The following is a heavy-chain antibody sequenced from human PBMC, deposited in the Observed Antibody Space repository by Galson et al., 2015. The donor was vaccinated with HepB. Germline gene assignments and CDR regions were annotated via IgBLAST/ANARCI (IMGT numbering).Heavy chain of an antibody. D-gene: IGHD6-13*01. Sequence: PALVKPTQTLTLTCTFSGFSLSTSGMCVSWIRQPPGKALEWLARIDWDDDKYYSTSLKTRLTISKDTSKNQVVLTMTNMDPVDTATYYCARIRTLTAAGQSTDWFDPWGQGTLVTVSS. V-gene: IGHV2-70*11. J-gene: IGHJ5*02. CDR3: ARIRTLTAAGQSTDWFDP. CDR1: GFSLSTSGMC. CDR2: IDWDDDK.